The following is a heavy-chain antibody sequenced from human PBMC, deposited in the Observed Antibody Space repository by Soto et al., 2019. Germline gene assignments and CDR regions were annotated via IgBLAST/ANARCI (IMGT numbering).Heavy chain of an antibody. CDR3: ARVPHYGDYFYDY. D-gene: IGHD4-17*01. CDR1: GGSISSYY. Sequence: SETLSLTCTVSGGSISSYYWSWIRQPPGKGLEWIGYIYYSGSTNYNPSLKSRVTISVDTSKNQFSLKLSSVTAADTAVYYCARVPHYGDYFYDYWGQGTLVTVPQ. CDR2: IYYSGST. J-gene: IGHJ4*02. V-gene: IGHV4-59*01.